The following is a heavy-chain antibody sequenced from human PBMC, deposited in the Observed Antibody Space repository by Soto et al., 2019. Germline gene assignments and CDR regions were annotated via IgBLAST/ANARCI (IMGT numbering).Heavy chain of an antibody. V-gene: IGHV2-5*02. J-gene: IGHJ4*02. CDR1: GFSLSTSGVG. D-gene: IGHD3-9*01. Sequence: QITLKESGPTLVKPTQTLTLTCTFSGFSLSTSGVGVGWIRQPPGKALEWLALIYWDDDKRYSPSLKSRLTITKDTTKNQVVHTMTNMDPVDTATYYGAHIVVPGGAFDWSRAQSYFDYWGQGTLVTVSS. CDR2: IYWDDDK. CDR3: AHIVVPGGAFDWSRAQSYFDY.